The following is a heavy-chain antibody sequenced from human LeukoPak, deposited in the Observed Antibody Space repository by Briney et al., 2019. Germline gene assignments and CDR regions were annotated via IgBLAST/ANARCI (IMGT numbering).Heavy chain of an antibody. J-gene: IGHJ6*03. V-gene: IGHV3-23*01. CDR3: AKDPLLEWFQYYYYMDV. Sequence: GGSLRLSCAASGFTFSSYAMSWVRQAPGKGLERVSAISGSGGSTYYADSVKGRFTISRDNSKNTLYLQMNSLRAEDTAVYYCAKDPLLEWFQYYYYMDVWGKGTTVTVSS. CDR2: ISGSGGST. CDR1: GFTFSSYA. D-gene: IGHD3-3*01.